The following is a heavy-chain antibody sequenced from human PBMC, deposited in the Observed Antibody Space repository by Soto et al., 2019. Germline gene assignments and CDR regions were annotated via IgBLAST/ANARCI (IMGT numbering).Heavy chain of an antibody. Sequence: QVQLVQSGAEVKKPGASVKVSCKASGYTFTSYDINWVRQATGQGLEWMGWMNPNSGNTGYAKKFQGRVTMTRNTSRSTAYMALSSLRSEDTAVYYCARERAAAGSNWFDPWGQGTLVTVSS. D-gene: IGHD6-13*01. V-gene: IGHV1-8*01. CDR2: MNPNSGNT. CDR1: GYTFTSYD. CDR3: ARERAAAGSNWFDP. J-gene: IGHJ5*02.